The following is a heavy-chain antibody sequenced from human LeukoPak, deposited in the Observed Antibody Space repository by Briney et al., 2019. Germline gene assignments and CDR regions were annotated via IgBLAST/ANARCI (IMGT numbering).Heavy chain of an antibody. J-gene: IGHJ4*02. D-gene: IGHD6-19*01. Sequence: SGPTLVNPTQTLTLTFTFSGFSLSTSGVGVGWIRQPPGKALEWLALIYWDDDKRYSPSLKSRLTITKDTSKNQVVLIMTNMDPVDTATYYCAHRSSGWYEYYFDYWGQGTLVTVSS. CDR2: IYWDDDK. V-gene: IGHV2-5*02. CDR3: AHRSSGWYEYYFDY. CDR1: GFSLSTSGVG.